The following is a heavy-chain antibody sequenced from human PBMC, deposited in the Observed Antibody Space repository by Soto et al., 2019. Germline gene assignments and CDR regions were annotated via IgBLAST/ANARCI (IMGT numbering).Heavy chain of an antibody. V-gene: IGHV3-23*01. CDR2: IDGGGTKT. CDR1: GFTFSNYA. CDR3: TKEHSNYPDNWFDP. D-gene: IGHD4-4*01. Sequence: GGSLRLSCAASGFTFSNYAMSWVRQAPGTGLQWVSAIDGGGTKTYYADSVKGRFTISRDNSMNTLYLQMDSLRAEDTAIYYCTKEHSNYPDNWFDPWGQGTRVTVSS. J-gene: IGHJ5*02.